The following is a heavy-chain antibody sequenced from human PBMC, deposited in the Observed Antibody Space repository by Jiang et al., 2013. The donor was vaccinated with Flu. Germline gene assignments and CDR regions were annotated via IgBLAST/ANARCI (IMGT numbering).Heavy chain of an antibody. V-gene: IGHV4-39*01. J-gene: IGHJ6*02. D-gene: IGHD1-26*01. Sequence: LLKPSETLSLNCTVSGGSLSNSIYYWGWIRRPPGKGLEWIGSFYYSGSTFYNPSLKSRVTISEDTSKNQFSLKLSSVTAADTAVYYCARSGSYSHVRDVWGQGTTVTVSS. CDR1: GGSLSNSIYY. CDR2: FYYSGST. CDR3: ARSGSYSHVRDV.